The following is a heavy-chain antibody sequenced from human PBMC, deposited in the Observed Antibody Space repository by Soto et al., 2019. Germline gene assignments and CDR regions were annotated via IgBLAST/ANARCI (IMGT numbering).Heavy chain of an antibody. D-gene: IGHD3-16*01. V-gene: IGHV4-30-2*01. CDR2: IYHGGST. CDR1: GGSISSDYYS. J-gene: IGHJ3*02. Sequence: QVQLQESGSGLVKPSETLSLTCAVSGGSISSDYYSWSWIRQPPGKDLEWIGYIYHGGSTYYNPSLRSRVTLSVDTYKNHFDLRLTSVTAADTAVYSCARLNRLRNDAFDIWGQGTLVAVSS. CDR3: ARLNRLRNDAFDI.